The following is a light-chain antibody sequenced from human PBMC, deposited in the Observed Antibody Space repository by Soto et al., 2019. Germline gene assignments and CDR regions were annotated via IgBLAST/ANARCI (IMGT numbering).Light chain of an antibody. V-gene: IGKV3-20*01. Sequence: EIVMTQSPATLSVSPGERATLSCWASQSVSSNFAWYQQKPGQAPRLLIYDVSNRATGIPDRFSGSGSGTDFTLTIIRLEPEYFAVYYCQQDGSSGTFGQGTQVEIK. CDR2: DVS. CDR3: QQDGSSGT. CDR1: QSVSSN. J-gene: IGKJ1*01.